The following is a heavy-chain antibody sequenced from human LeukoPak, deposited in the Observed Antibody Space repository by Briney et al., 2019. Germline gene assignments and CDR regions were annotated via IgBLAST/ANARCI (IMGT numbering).Heavy chain of an antibody. Sequence: GGSLRLSCAASGFTFNNFDIRWVRQAPGEGLEWVAVISSVGSNKYYGDSVKGRFTISRDISKSMIYLQMNSLRAEDTAVYYCAKSGTTSSWSPRVKTYFDYWGQGTLVTVSS. CDR1: GFTFNNFD. CDR3: AKSGTTSSWSPRVKTYFDY. D-gene: IGHD6-13*01. CDR2: ISSVGSNK. V-gene: IGHV3-33*05. J-gene: IGHJ4*02.